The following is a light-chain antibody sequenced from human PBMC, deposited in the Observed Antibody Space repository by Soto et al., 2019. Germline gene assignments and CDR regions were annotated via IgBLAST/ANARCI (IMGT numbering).Light chain of an antibody. CDR1: QSISTW. CDR3: QQYNYYPYT. Sequence: DIQMTQSPSNLSASVGDRVTITCRASQSISTWLAWYHQKPGKAPKLLISSASSLESGVPSMFSGSGSGTEFSLAISSLQPDDFATYYYQQYNYYPYTFGEGTKLEIK. V-gene: IGKV1-5*01. CDR2: SAS. J-gene: IGKJ2*01.